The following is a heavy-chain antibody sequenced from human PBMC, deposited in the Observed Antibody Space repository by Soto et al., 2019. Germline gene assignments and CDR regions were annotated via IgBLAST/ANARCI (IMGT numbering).Heavy chain of an antibody. J-gene: IGHJ3*02. CDR2: INHSGST. CDR1: GGSFTGYH. V-gene: IGHV4-34*01. CDR3: ARRRVVVIGATRGDAFDI. D-gene: IGHD2-15*01. Sequence: SETLSLTCAVYGGSFTGYHWSWIRQPPGKGLEWIGEINHSGSTNYNPSLKSRVTISLDRSKNQFSLKLSSVTAADTAVYFCARRRVVVIGATRGDAFDIWGQGTLVT.